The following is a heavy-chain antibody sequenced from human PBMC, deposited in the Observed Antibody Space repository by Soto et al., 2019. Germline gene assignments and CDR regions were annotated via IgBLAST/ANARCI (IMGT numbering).Heavy chain of an antibody. V-gene: IGHV1-58*01. Sequence: ASVKVSCKASGFTFTSSAVQWVRQARGQRLEWIGWIVVGSGNTNYAQKFQERVTITRDMSTSTAYMELSSLRSEDTAVYYCAAERAGDYGDSEMGNWGQGTLVTVSS. J-gene: IGHJ4*02. CDR2: IVVGSGNT. CDR1: GFTFTSSA. D-gene: IGHD4-17*01. CDR3: AAERAGDYGDSEMGN.